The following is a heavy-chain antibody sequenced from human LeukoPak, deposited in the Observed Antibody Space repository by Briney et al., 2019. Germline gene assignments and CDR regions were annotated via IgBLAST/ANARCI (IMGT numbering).Heavy chain of an antibody. V-gene: IGHV3-21*01. Sequence: GGSLRLSCAASGFTFSSYSMNWVRQAPGKGLEWVSSISSSSSYIYYADSVKGRFTISRDNAKNSLYLQMNSLRAEDTAVYYCARASGSYYMDVWGKGTTVTVSS. J-gene: IGHJ6*03. CDR3: ARASGSYYMDV. CDR2: ISSSSSYI. CDR1: GFTFSSYS. D-gene: IGHD3-10*01.